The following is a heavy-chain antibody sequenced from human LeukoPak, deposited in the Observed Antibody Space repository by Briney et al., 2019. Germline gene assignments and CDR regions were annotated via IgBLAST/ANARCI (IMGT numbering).Heavy chain of an antibody. D-gene: IGHD6-13*01. J-gene: IGHJ1*01. CDR3: AKDIVPETGEAAAGSPVNFQH. Sequence: GGSLRLSCAASGFTFSSYSMNWVRQAPGKGLEWVSSISSSSSYIYYTDSVKGRFTISRDNAKNSLYLQMNSLRAEDTALYYCAKDIVPETGEAAAGSPVNFQHWGQGTLVTVSS. V-gene: IGHV3-21*04. CDR1: GFTFSSYS. CDR2: ISSSSSYI.